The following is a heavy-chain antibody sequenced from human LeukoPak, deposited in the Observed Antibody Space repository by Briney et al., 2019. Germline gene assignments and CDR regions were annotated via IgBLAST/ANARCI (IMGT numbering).Heavy chain of an antibody. V-gene: IGHV3-21*01. CDR2: MSGSSSYI. D-gene: IGHD6-13*01. CDR1: AFSFSDYN. Sequence: PGGSLRLSCAASAFSFSDYNMNWVRQAPGKGLEWVSSMSGSSSYIYYADSVKGRFTISRDNAKNSLSLQMNSLRAEDTAVYYCARTPSSEQQLSFDNWGQGTLVTVSS. J-gene: IGHJ4*02. CDR3: ARTPSSEQQLSFDN.